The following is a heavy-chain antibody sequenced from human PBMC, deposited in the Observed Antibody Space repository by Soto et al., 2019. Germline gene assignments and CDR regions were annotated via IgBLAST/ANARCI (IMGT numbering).Heavy chain of an antibody. Sequence: WGSLRLYCSASGFTFSATGMNWVRQAPGKGPEWVSSISSGSEYIFYGDSVQGRLTISRDNAKNSVYLQLNSLRAEDTAVYYCAKGPWQPPHCFDPWGLGTLVTVSS. J-gene: IGHJ5*02. D-gene: IGHD6-13*01. V-gene: IGHV3-21*04. CDR1: GFTFSATG. CDR2: ISSGSEYI. CDR3: AKGPWQPPHCFDP.